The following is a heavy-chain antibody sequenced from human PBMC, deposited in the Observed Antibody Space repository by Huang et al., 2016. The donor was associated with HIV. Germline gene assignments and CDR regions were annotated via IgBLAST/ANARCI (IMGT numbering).Heavy chain of an antibody. CDR1: GFSLNHKGVG. J-gene: IGHJ6*03. CDR2: IYWDEDK. CDR3: AHIGRLGNYYMDV. V-gene: IGHV2-5*02. Sequence: QITLKESGPTVIKPTQTLTLTCSFSGFSLNHKGVGVGWIRQPPGKALEWLVLIYWDEDKRLTPSLKNRITITKDTSKNQVVFTMTNLDPMDTGTYYCAHIGRLGNYYMDVWGNGTTVTVSS. D-gene: IGHD7-27*01.